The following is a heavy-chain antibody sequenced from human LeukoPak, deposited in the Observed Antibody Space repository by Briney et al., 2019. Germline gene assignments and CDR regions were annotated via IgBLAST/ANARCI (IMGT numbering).Heavy chain of an antibody. D-gene: IGHD3-16*02. J-gene: IGHJ4*02. V-gene: IGHV3-23*01. CDR1: GFTFRTYA. Sequence: GGSLRLSCAASGFTFRTYAMTWVRQAPGKGLEWVSAISGSGGYTYYADSVKGRFTISRDNSKNTLYLEMNSLKAEDTAIYYCARSLSSRFSSPRRLYYFDYWGQGSLVTVSS. CDR3: ARSLSSRFSSPRRLYYFDY. CDR2: ISGSGGYT.